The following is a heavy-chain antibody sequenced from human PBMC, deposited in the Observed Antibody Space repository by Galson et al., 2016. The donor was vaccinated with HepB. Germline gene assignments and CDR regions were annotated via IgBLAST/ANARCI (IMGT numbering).Heavy chain of an antibody. V-gene: IGHV4-4*02. J-gene: IGHJ5*02. Sequence: SETLSLTCGVSGDSITSKTWWTWVRQPPGKGLEWIGEIDQSGSVNDSPSLRSRVTISLDKSRNNFSLRLNSVTAADTAVYYCAAGRLQDEWFGEYVLDAWGQGKLVTVSS. D-gene: IGHD3-10*01. CDR1: GDSITSKTW. CDR2: IDQSGSV. CDR3: AAGRLQDEWFGEYVLDA.